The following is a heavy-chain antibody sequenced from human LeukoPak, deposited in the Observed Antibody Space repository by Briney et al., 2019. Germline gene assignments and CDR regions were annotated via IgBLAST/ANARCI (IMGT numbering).Heavy chain of an antibody. D-gene: IGHD3-9*01. CDR1: GGSISSYY. CDR2: IYYSGST. Sequence: SKTPSLTCTVSGGSISSYYWSWIRQPAGKGLEWIGYIYYSGSTNYNPSLKSRVTISVDTSKNQFSLKLSSVTAADTAVYYCARHPPPTYYDILTGIHSGMDVWGQGTTVTVSS. V-gene: IGHV4-59*08. J-gene: IGHJ6*02. CDR3: ARHPPPTYYDILTGIHSGMDV.